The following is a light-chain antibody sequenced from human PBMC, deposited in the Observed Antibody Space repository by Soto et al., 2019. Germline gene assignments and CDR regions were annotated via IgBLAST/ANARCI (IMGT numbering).Light chain of an antibody. CDR1: QSVGSNY. CDR2: TAS. Sequence: EIVLTQSPGTLSLSPGERATLSCRASQSVGSNYLAWYQQKPGQAPRLLIYTASGRAAGIPDRFSGRRSGTDVALTISRVEREDFAGYYCRQYGTSAWTVGQGHKVDIK. CDR3: RQYGTSAWT. V-gene: IGKV3-20*01. J-gene: IGKJ1*01.